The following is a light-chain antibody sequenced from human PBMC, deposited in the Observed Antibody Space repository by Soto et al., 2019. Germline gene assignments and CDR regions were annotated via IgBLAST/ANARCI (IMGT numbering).Light chain of an antibody. Sequence: DVQVTQSPXSLXAAVGXXVXXXXXXXXTXXTYLNWYQHKPGNAPKLLMFSASTLQSGVPSRFRGSGSGTEFTLTITSVQPDDFATYYCQQSYSTPITFGQGTRLEIK. CDR2: SAS. CDR3: QQSYSTPIT. CDR1: XTXXTY. J-gene: IGKJ5*01. V-gene: IGKV1-39*01.